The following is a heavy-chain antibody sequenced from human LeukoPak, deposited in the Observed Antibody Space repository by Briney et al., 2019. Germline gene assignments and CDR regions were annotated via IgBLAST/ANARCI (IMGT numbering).Heavy chain of an antibody. CDR3: ARENLPYYFDY. V-gene: IGHV4-30-4*08. CDR1: GGSISSGDYY. CDR2: IYYSGST. Sequence: SETLSLTCTVSGGSISSGDYYWSWIRQPPGKGLEWIGYIYYSGSTYYTPSLKSRVTISVDTSKNQFSLKLSSVTAADTAVYYCARENLPYYFDYWGQGTLVTVSS. J-gene: IGHJ4*02.